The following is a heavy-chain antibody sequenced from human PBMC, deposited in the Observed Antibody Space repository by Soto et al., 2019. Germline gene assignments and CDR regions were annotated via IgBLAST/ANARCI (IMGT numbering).Heavy chain of an antibody. CDR1: GGSISSGGYY. Sequence: SETLSLTCTVSGGSISSGGYYWSWIRQHPGKGLEWIGYIYYSGSTYYNPSLKSRVTISVDTSKNQFSLKLSSVTAADTAVYYCARVDLAVAGTFEYWGQGTLVTVSS. D-gene: IGHD6-19*01. J-gene: IGHJ4*02. CDR3: ARVDLAVAGTFEY. CDR2: IYYSGST. V-gene: IGHV4-31*03.